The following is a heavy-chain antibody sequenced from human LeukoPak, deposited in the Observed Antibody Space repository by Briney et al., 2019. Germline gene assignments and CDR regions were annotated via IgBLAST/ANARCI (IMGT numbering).Heavy chain of an antibody. D-gene: IGHD3-3*01. J-gene: IGHJ4*02. CDR2: INHSGST. CDR3: ARVTIFGVPNFDY. Sequence: SETLSLTCTVSGGSISSSSYYWGWIRQPPGKGLEWIGEINHSGSTNYNPSLKSRVTISVDTSKNQFSLKLSSVTAADTAVYYCARVTIFGVPNFDYWGQGTLVTVSS. CDR1: GGSISSSSYY. V-gene: IGHV4-39*07.